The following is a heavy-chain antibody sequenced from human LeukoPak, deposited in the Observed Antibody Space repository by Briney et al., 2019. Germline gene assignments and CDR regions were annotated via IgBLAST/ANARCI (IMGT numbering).Heavy chain of an antibody. J-gene: IGHJ4*02. CDR1: GFTFSSYR. D-gene: IGHD3-10*01. CDR3: AGDHGSGFGH. Sequence: PGGSLRLSCAASGFTFSSYRMNWVRQAPGKGLEWVSSISSSSGYIYYADSVKGRFTISRDNAKNSLYLQMNSLRAEDTAVYYCAGDHGSGFGHWGQGTLVTVSS. CDR2: ISSSSGYI. V-gene: IGHV3-21*01.